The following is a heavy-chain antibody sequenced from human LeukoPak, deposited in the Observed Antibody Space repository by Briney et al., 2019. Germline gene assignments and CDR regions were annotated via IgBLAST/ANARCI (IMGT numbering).Heavy chain of an antibody. CDR1: GFTFSSYV. Sequence: GGSLRLSCAASGFTFSSYVMHWVRQAPGKGLEWVAIISYDGSDKYYADSVKGRFTISRDNSKNTLYLQMNSLRAADTAVYYCARRAGAYSHPYDYWGQGTLVTVSS. D-gene: IGHD4/OR15-4a*01. CDR2: ISYDGSDK. CDR3: ARRAGAYSHPYDY. J-gene: IGHJ4*02. V-gene: IGHV3-30*04.